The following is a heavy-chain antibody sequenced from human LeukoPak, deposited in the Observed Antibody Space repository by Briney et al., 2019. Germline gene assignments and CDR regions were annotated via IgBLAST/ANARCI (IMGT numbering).Heavy chain of an antibody. D-gene: IGHD6-6*01. V-gene: IGHV3-21*01. J-gene: IGHJ3*02. CDR1: AFTFISYR. CDR3: ARNIAARAEGKAFDI. CDR2: ISSSSCYI. Sequence: GASLRLSSAASAFTFISYRMNWDRQAPEKGLECVSSISSSSCYIYYADSVKGRFIISRDYAKNSLYLQMNSLRAEDTAVYYCARNIAARAEGKAFDIWGQGTMVTVSS.